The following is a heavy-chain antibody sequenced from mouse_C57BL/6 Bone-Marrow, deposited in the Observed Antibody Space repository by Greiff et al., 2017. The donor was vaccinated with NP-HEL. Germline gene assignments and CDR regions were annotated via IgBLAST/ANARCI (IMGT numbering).Heavy chain of an antibody. J-gene: IGHJ2*01. CDR1: GYSFTSYY. CDR2: IYPGSGNT. D-gene: IGHD2-3*01. V-gene: IGHV1-66*01. Sequence: QVHVKQSGPELVKPGASVKISCKASGYSFTSYYIHWVKQRPGQGLEWIGWIYPGSGNTKYNEKFKGKATLTADTSSSTAYMQLSSLTSEDSAVYYCARSTWLLRPDYFDYWGQGTTLTVSS. CDR3: ARSTWLLRPDYFDY.